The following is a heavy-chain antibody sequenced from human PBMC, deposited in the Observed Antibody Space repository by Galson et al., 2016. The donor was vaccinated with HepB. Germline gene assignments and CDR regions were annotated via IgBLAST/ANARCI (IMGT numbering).Heavy chain of an antibody. CDR3: GRRRGGFPDY. CDR2: IYYTGST. V-gene: IGHV4-39*01. Sequence: ETLSLTCTVSGDSISGSSYFWGWIRQPPGKGLEWIESIYYTGSTDYNPSLKSRVTISVDTSKNQFSLKLNSVTAADTAVYYCGRRRGGFPDYWGQGTLVTVSS. J-gene: IGHJ4*02. D-gene: IGHD2/OR15-2a*01. CDR1: GDSISGSSYF.